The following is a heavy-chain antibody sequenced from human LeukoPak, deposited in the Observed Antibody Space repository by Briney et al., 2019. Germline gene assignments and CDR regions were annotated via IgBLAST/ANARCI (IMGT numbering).Heavy chain of an antibody. CDR2: IYSGGST. CDR1: GFTVSSNY. CDR3: ARVVMGATTRINWFDP. V-gene: IGHV3-53*01. D-gene: IGHD1-26*01. J-gene: IGHJ5*02. Sequence: GGSLRLSCAASGFTVSSNYMSWVRQAPGKGLEWVSVIYSGGSTYYADSVKGRFTISRDNSKNTLYLQMNSLRAEDTAVYYCARVVMGATTRINWFDPWGQGTLVTVSS.